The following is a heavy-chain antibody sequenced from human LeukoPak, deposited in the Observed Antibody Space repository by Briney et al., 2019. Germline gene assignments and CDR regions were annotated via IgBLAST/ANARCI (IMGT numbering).Heavy chain of an antibody. J-gene: IGHJ6*03. CDR2: ISSSSSTI. D-gene: IGHD6-6*01. CDR1: GFTFSSYS. Sequence: GGSLRLSCAASGFTFSSYSMNWVRQAPGKGLEWVSYISSSSSTIYYADSVKGRFTISRDNSKNTLYLQMNSLRAEDTAVYYCAKGSLPYSSSSYGYMDVWGKGTTVTVSS. V-gene: IGHV3-48*01. CDR3: AKGSLPYSSSSYGYMDV.